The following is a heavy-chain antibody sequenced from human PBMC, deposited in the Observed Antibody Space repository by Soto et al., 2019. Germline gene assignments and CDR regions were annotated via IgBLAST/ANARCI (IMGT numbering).Heavy chain of an antibody. J-gene: IGHJ3*02. V-gene: IGHV1-24*01. CDR2: FDPEDGET. Sequence: ASVEVSCKVSGYTLTELSMHWVRQAPGKGLEWMGGFDPEDGETIYAQKLQGRVTMTEDTSTDTAYMELSSLRSEDTAVYYCATDPPQYCSGGSCYAAGAFDIWGQGTMVTVSS. CDR1: GYTLTELS. D-gene: IGHD2-15*01. CDR3: ATDPPQYCSGGSCYAAGAFDI.